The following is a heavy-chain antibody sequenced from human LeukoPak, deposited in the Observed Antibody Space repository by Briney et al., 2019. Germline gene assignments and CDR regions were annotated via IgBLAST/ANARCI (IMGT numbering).Heavy chain of an antibody. CDR2: ISYDGSNR. J-gene: IGHJ5*02. CDR3: ARDGFLPAAIGLRAYNWFDP. Sequence: PGVSVRLFCAASRFTFNSYAMHWVRQAPGRGREGVAVISYDGSNRYYADSVKGRFTISRDNSKNTLYLQMNSLRAEDTAVYYGARDGFLPAAIGLRAYNWFDPWGQGTLVTVSS. D-gene: IGHD2-2*02. V-gene: IGHV3-30*01. CDR1: RFTFNSYA.